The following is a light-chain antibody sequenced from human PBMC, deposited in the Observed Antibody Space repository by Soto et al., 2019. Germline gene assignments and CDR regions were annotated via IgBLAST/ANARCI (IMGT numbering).Light chain of an antibody. CDR1: YSNIGTFY. J-gene: IGLJ1*01. Sequence: VLMQPPSASSTPGQMVTISGSGSYSNIGTFYVYWYQLLPGSAPRLLVYLDHQRPSGVPDRFSGSKSGTSASLAISGLRSEDEGDYFCAAWDDGLNEYVFGTGTKVTAL. V-gene: IGLV1-47*02. CDR2: LDH. CDR3: AAWDDGLNEYV.